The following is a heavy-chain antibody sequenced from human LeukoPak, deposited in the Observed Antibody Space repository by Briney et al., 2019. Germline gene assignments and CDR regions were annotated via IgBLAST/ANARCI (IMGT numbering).Heavy chain of an antibody. CDR3: ASSRIWYGSGSYYRGHYNWFDP. J-gene: IGHJ5*02. D-gene: IGHD3-10*01. V-gene: IGHV4-4*02. Sequence: KPSGTLSLTCAVSGGSISSSNWWSWVRQPPGKGLEWIGEINHSGSTKYNPSLKSRVNISVDTSKNQFSLKLSSVTAADTAVYYCASSRIWYGSGSYYRGHYNWFDPWGQGTLVTVSS. CDR1: GGSISSSNW. CDR2: INHSGST.